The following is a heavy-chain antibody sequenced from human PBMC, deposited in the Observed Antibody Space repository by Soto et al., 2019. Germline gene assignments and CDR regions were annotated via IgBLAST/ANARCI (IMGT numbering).Heavy chain of an antibody. CDR1: GISFTTYA. D-gene: IGHD6-13*01. V-gene: IGHV3-23*01. Sequence: EVQLLESRGGLVQPGGSLRLSCVASGISFTTYAMTWVRLAPGKGLEWVSGIGSSGGTIYYADSVKGRFTISRDISKNTVYLQMNSLRAEDTAVYYCAKMSTSSWYIDYFDFWGPGTLVTVSS. CDR3: AKMSTSSWYIDYFDF. J-gene: IGHJ4*02. CDR2: IGSSGGTI.